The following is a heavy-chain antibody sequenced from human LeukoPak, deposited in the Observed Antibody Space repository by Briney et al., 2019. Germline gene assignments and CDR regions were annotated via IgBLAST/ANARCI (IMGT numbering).Heavy chain of an antibody. CDR2: IIPIFGTA. CDR3: ARAPSVRGGPGVY. V-gene: IGHV1-69*05. D-gene: IGHD3-10*01. J-gene: IGHJ4*02. CDR1: GGTFSSYA. Sequence: GSSVKVSCKASGGTFSSYAINWVRQAPGQGLEWMGGIIPIFGTANYAQKFQGRVTITTDESTSTAYMELSSLRSEDTAVYYCARAPSVRGGPGVYWGQGTLVTVSS.